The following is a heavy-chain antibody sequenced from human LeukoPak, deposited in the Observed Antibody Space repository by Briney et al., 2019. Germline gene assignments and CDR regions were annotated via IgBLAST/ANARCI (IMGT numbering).Heavy chain of an antibody. CDR3: ARDRGRIVVVPAAPDY. Sequence: GGSLRLSCAASGFTFSSYGMHWVRQAPGKGLEWVAVIWYDGSNKYYADSVKGRFTISRDNSKNTLYLQMNSLRAEDTAVYYCARDRGRIVVVPAAPDYWGQGTLVTVSS. V-gene: IGHV3-33*01. CDR2: IWYDGSNK. CDR1: GFTFSSYG. D-gene: IGHD2-2*01. J-gene: IGHJ4*02.